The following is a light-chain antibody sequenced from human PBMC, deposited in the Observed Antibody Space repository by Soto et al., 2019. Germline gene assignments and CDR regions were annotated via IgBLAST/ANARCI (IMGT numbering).Light chain of an antibody. CDR3: QQYGDSPWT. Sequence: EIVLTQSPGTLSLSPGERATLSCRASQSVGSTYLAWYQRKPGQAPRLLIYGASSRATGIPDRFSGSGSGTDFTLTISRLEPEDFAVYYCQQYGDSPWTFGQGNKVEIK. CDR1: QSVGSTY. CDR2: GAS. V-gene: IGKV3-20*01. J-gene: IGKJ1*01.